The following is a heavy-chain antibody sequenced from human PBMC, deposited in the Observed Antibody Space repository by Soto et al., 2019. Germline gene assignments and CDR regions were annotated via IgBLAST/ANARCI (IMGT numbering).Heavy chain of an antibody. J-gene: IGHJ6*02. CDR3: ARDRGGRSDYYGMDV. D-gene: IGHD6-25*01. Sequence: QVQLMESGGGLVQPGRSLGLSCAASGSSFDYYGMHWVRQAPGKGLEWVSGISYDGSNKYQPDSVKGRFTISRDNSKNTLYLQMNSLRVEHTAVYYCARDRGGRSDYYGMDVWGQGTTVIVSS. V-gene: IGHV3-30*03. CDR2: ISYDGSNK. CDR1: GSSFDYYG.